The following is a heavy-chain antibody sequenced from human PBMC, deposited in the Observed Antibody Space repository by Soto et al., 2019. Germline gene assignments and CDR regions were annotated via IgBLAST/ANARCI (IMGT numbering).Heavy chain of an antibody. J-gene: IGHJ3*02. V-gene: IGHV3-23*01. CDR3: ARGDCYCSGSYSTLDSFDI. CDR1: GFTFSSYA. D-gene: IGHD3-10*01. CDR2: ISGSGGST. Sequence: GSLRLSCAASGFTFSSYAMSWVRQAPGKGLEWVSAISGSGGSTYYADSVKGRFAISRDNSKNTLYLQMNSLRAEDTAVYYCARGDCYCSGSYSTLDSFDIWGQGTMVTVSS.